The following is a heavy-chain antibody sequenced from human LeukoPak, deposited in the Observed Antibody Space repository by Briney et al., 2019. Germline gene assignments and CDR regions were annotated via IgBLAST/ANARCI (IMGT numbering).Heavy chain of an antibody. J-gene: IGHJ6*02. CDR2: VIPIFGTA. V-gene: IGHV1-69*13. D-gene: IGHD3-3*01. CDR3: AREALLGMDV. CDR1: GGTFSSYA. Sequence: SVKVSCKASGGTFSSYAISWVRQAPGQGLEWMGGVIPIFGTANYAQKFQGRVTITADESTSTAYMELSSLRSEDTAVYYCAREALLGMDVWGQGTTVTVSS.